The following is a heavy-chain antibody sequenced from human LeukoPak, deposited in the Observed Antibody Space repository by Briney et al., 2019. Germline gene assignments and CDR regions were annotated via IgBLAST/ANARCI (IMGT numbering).Heavy chain of an antibody. Sequence: SETLSLTCAGYGGSFSGYYWSWIRQPPGKGLEWIGEINHSGSTNYNPSLKSRVTISVDTSKNQISLKLSSVTAADTAVYYCARGSKYWGQGTLVTVSS. D-gene: IGHD4-11*01. CDR2: INHSGST. V-gene: IGHV4-34*01. J-gene: IGHJ4*02. CDR1: GGSFSGYY. CDR3: ARGSKY.